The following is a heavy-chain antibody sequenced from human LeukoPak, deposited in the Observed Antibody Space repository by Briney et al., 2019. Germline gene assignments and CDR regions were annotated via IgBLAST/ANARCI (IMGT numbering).Heavy chain of an antibody. CDR2: IIPIFGTA. CDR3: ARARNSQGAVAGPDY. Sequence: ASVKVSCKASGGTFSRYAISWARQAPGQGLEWMGGIIPIFGTANYAQKFQGRVTITADKSTSTAYMELSSLRSEDTAVYYCARARNSQGAVAGPDYWGQGTLVTVSS. D-gene: IGHD6-19*01. CDR1: GGTFSRYA. J-gene: IGHJ4*02. V-gene: IGHV1-69*06.